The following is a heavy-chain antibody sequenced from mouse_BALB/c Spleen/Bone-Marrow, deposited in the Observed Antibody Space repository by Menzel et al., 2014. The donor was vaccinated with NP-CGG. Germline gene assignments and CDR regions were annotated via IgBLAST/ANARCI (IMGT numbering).Heavy chain of an antibody. Sequence: EVQLQQSGAELVKPGASVKLSCTASGFNIKDTYMHWVKQRPEQGLEWIGRIDPANGNTKYDPKFQSKATITADTSSNAAYLQLSSLTSEDTAVYYCANYYYGSSLFAYWGQGTLVTVSA. CDR3: ANYYYGSSLFAY. CDR2: IDPANGNT. J-gene: IGHJ3*01. V-gene: IGHV14-3*02. CDR1: GFNIKDTY. D-gene: IGHD1-1*01.